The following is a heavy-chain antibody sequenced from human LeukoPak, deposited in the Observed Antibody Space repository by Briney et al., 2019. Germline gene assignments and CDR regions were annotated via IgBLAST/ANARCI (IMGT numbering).Heavy chain of an antibody. D-gene: IGHD6-19*01. CDR3: VGGGGWLPDF. CDR1: GFIFSTHW. J-gene: IGHJ4*02. V-gene: IGHV3-7*01. CDR2: IKGDGSET. Sequence: GGSLRLSCAASGFIFSTHWMNWVRQAPGKGLEWVAIIKGDGSETLYVDSVKGRFTISRDNTKNSLYLQMNSLRAEDTAVYYCVGGGGWLPDFWGQGVLVTVSS.